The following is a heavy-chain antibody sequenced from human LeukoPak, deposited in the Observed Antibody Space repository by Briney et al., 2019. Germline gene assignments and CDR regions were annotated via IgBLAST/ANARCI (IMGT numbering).Heavy chain of an antibody. Sequence: PGGSLRLTCAASGFTLSSYWMSWVRQAPGKGMEWVANIKQDGSEKYYVDSVKGRFTISRDNAKNSLYLQMNSLRAEDTAVYYCARHDYGDELDYWGQGTLVTVSS. CDR3: ARHDYGDELDY. V-gene: IGHV3-7*01. CDR2: IKQDGSEK. D-gene: IGHD4-17*01. J-gene: IGHJ4*02. CDR1: GFTLSSYW.